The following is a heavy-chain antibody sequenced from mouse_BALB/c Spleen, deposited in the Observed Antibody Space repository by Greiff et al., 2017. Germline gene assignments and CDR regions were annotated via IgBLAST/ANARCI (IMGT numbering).Heavy chain of an antibody. J-gene: IGHJ2*01. CDR2: IDPSDSYT. Sequence: QVQLQQPGAELVKPGASVKLSCKASGYTFTSYWMHWVKQRPGQGIEWIGEIDPSDSYTNYNQKFKGKATLTVDKSSSTAYMQLSSLTSEDSAVYYCAYGNCDYWGQGTTLTVSS. CDR1: GYTFTSYW. V-gene: IGHV1-69*02. D-gene: IGHD2-1*01. CDR3: AYGNCDY.